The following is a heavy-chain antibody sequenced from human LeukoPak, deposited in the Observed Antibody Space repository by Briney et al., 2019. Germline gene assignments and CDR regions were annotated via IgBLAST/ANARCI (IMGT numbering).Heavy chain of an antibody. CDR1: GFTFSSYE. Sequence: GGSLRLSCAASGFTFSSYEMNWVRQAPGKGLEWVSYISSSGSTIYYADSVKGRFTISRDNAKNSLYLEMNSLRAEDTALYYCARVPRIYYDDRMDIWGQGTMVTVSS. D-gene: IGHD3-22*01. J-gene: IGHJ3*02. V-gene: IGHV3-48*03. CDR2: ISSSGSTI. CDR3: ARVPRIYYDDRMDI.